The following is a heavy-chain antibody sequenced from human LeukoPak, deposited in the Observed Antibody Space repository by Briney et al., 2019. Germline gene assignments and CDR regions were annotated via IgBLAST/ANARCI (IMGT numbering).Heavy chain of an antibody. CDR1: GFSFSYYA. D-gene: IGHD5-18*01. CDR2: IGYRGGSI. CDR3: ARDQRIGGYSYGLTGSFDY. V-gene: IGHV3-23*01. Sequence: GGSLRLSCAASGFSFSYYAMSWVRQAPGKGLEWVSIIGYRGGSIYYGNSVKGRFTISRDNSENTLSLQMNGLRPEDTAVYYCARDQRIGGYSYGLTGSFDYWGQGTLVTVSS. J-gene: IGHJ4*02.